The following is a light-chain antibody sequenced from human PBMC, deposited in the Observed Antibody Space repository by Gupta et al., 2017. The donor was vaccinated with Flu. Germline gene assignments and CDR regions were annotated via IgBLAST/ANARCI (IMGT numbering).Light chain of an antibody. CDR1: QTLLYSNGYNY. CDR2: LGS. CDR3: MQALHTPPT. J-gene: IGKJ1*01. Sequence: DTVVTQSPLSLSVTPGEPASISCRSSQTLLYSNGYNYLDWYVQKPGQPPQLLIYLGSNRASGVPERFSGSGSGTTFTLKITRVEAEDVGIYYCMQALHTPPTFGQGTKVEVK. V-gene: IGKV2-28*01.